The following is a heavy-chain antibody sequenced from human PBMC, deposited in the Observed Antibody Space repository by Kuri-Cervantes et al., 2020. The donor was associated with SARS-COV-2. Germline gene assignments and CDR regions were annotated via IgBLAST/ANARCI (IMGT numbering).Heavy chain of an antibody. D-gene: IGHD3/OR15-3a*01. CDR1: GFIFSSYG. CDR3: ARLEVGLRGGYGMDV. CDR2: IWYDGSNK. V-gene: IGHV3-33*01. J-gene: IGHJ6*02. Sequence: GESLKISCASSGFIFSSYGMHLVLQAPGKGVEWVAVIWYDGSNKYYADSVKGRFTISRDNSKNTLYLQMNSLRAEDTAVYYCARLEVGLRGGYGMDVWGQGTTVTVSS.